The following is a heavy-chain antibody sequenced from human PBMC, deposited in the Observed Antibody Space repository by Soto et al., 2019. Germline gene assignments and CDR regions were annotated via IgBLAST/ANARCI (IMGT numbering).Heavy chain of an antibody. Sequence: QVQLVQSGAEVKKPGSSVKVSCKASGGTFSSYAISWVRQAPGQGLEWMGGIIPIFGTANYAQKFQGRVTITADESTSTAYMELSSLRSEGTAVYYCAIVLVPAAIHYYGMDVWGQGTTVTVSS. D-gene: IGHD2-2*01. CDR3: AIVLVPAAIHYYGMDV. CDR1: GGTFSSYA. J-gene: IGHJ6*02. CDR2: IIPIFGTA. V-gene: IGHV1-69*12.